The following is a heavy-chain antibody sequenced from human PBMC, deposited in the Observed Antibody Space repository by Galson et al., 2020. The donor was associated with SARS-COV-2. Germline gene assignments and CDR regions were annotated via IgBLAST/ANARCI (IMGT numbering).Heavy chain of an antibody. V-gene: IGHV5-51*01. CDR1: GYSFTNYW. J-gene: IGHJ4*02. CDR3: ARHGASSGWFEGIDY. CDR2: IYSDDSYT. D-gene: IGHD6-19*01. Sequence: GESLKISCQASGYSFTNYWIGWVRQAPGKGLEWIGIIYSDDSYTIYRPSFQGQVTISAGKSSSTPYLQWSSLKTADTAIHYCARHGASSGWFEGIDYWGQGTLVTVSS.